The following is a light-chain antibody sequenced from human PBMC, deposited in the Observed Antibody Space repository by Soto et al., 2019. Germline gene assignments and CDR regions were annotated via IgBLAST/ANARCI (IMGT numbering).Light chain of an antibody. CDR3: QAWDSTAAGV. V-gene: IGLV3-1*01. CDR1: HLRKKF. CDR2: QDT. J-gene: IGLJ1*01. Sequence: SYELTQPPSVSVSPGQTASITCSGDHLRKKFASWYRQRPGQSPVLVIYQDTKRPSGIPERFSGSNSGNTATLTISGTQATDEADYYCQAWDSTAAGVFGTGTKVTVL.